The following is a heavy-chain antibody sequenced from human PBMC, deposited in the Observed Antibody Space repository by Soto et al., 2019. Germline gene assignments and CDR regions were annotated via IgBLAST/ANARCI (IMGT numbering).Heavy chain of an antibody. Sequence: QGKGLEWIGYIYYSESTNYNPSLKSRVIISVDTSKNQFSLRLSSVTAADTVFYYYAEDGIRAVRSVSAFLLNRSSDL. CDR3: AEDGIRAVRSVSAFLLNRSSDL. D-gene: IGHD2-2*01. CDR2: IYYSEST. V-gene: IGHV4-59*01. J-gene: IGHJ2*01.